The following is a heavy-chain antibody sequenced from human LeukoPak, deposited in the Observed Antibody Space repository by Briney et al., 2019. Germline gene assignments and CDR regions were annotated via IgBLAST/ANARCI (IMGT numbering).Heavy chain of an antibody. J-gene: IGHJ4*02. Sequence: SETLSLTCTVSGGSISSYYWSWIRQSPGKGLEWIGYIYYSGSTNYNPSLKSRVTILVDTSKNQFSLKLSSVTAADTAVYYCARDVDGGNGESYFDYWGQGTLVTVSS. V-gene: IGHV4-59*01. CDR2: IYYSGST. CDR3: ARDVDGGNGESYFDY. CDR1: GGSISSYY. D-gene: IGHD4-23*01.